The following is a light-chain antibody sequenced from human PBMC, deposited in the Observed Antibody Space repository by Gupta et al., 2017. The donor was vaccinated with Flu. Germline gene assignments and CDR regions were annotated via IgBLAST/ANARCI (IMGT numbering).Light chain of an antibody. V-gene: IGKV1-39*01. CDR1: QPINTY. CDR2: AAS. J-gene: IGKJ1*01. Sequence: GDRVTIIYRASQPINTYLNWYQHKPGKAPKFLIYAASNLQSGVPSRFSGSGSGTDFTLTISSLQPEDFATYFCLQSYNTPRTFGQGTKVDIK. CDR3: LQSYNTPRT.